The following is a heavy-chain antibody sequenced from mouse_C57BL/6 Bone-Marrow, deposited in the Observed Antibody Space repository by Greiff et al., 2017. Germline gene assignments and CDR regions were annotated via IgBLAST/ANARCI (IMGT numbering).Heavy chain of an antibody. CDR2: ISNLAYSI. CDR1: GFTFSDYG. CDR3: ARGDYYGSILAIDY. Sequence: EVQLVESGGGLVQPGGSLKLSCAASGFTFSDYGMAWVRQAPRKGPEWVAFISNLAYSIYYADHVTGPFTISRDKAKNTLYLEMSSLKSEDTAMYYCARGDYYGSILAIDYWGQGTSVTVSS. V-gene: IGHV5-15*01. J-gene: IGHJ4*01. D-gene: IGHD1-1*01.